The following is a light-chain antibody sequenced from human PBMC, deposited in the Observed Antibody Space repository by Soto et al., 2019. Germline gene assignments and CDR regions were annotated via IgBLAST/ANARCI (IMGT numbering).Light chain of an antibody. CDR3: QQYHSIPWT. CDR1: QSVLYSSNNKNY. CDR2: WAS. Sequence: DIVMTQSPDSLAVSLGERATINCKSSQSVLYSSNNKNYLAWYQQKLGQPPKLLIYWASTRESGVPDRFSGSGSGTDFTLTISSLQAEDVAVYYCQQYHSIPWTF. J-gene: IGKJ1*01. V-gene: IGKV4-1*01.